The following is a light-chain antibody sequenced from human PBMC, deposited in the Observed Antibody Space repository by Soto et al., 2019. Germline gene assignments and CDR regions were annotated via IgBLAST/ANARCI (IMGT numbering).Light chain of an antibody. CDR2: AAS. Sequence: DIQMTQSPSSLSASVGDRVTITCRASQGIIDYLAWYQQTPGKVPKLLIYAASTLQSGVPSRFSGSGSGTDFTLTISSLQPEDVATYYCQKYNTAPQTFGPGTRVEIK. CDR1: QGIIDY. CDR3: QKYNTAPQT. V-gene: IGKV1-27*01. J-gene: IGKJ1*01.